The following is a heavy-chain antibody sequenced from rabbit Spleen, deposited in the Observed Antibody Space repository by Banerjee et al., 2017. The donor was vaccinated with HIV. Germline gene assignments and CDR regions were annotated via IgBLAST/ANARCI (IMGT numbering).Heavy chain of an antibody. CDR3: ARYTPRYGGYAGYGYANL. CDR1: RFSFNSSYY. Sequence: QSLEESGGDLVKPGASLTLTCTASRFSFNSSYYMCWVRQAPGKGLEWIACIYAGISGSTYYASWAKGRLTISKTSSTTVTLQMTSLTAADTATYFCARYTPRYGGYAGYGYANLWGPGTLVTVS. J-gene: IGHJ4*01. V-gene: IGHV1S40*01. D-gene: IGHD6-1*01. CDR2: IYAGISGST.